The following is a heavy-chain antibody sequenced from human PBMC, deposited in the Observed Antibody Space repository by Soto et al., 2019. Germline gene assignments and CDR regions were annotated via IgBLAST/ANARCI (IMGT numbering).Heavy chain of an antibody. CDR1: GGTFSNYA. J-gene: IGHJ6*02. CDR2: IIPLFGTA. CDR3: ARGLVVPAGIRYYYYGMDV. V-gene: IGHV1-69*13. D-gene: IGHD2-2*01. Sequence: SVKVSCKASGGTFSNYAISWVRQAPGQGLEWMGGIIPLFGTANYAQKLQGRVTITADESTSTAYMELSSLRSEDTAVYYCARGLVVPAGIRYYYYGMDVWGQGTTVTVSS.